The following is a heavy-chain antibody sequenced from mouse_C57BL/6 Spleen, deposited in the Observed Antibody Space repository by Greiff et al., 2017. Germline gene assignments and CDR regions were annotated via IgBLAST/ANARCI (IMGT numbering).Heavy chain of an antibody. Sequence: ESGPGLVKPSQSLSLTCSVTGYSITSGYYWNWIRQFPGNKLEWMGYISYDGSNNYNPSLKNRISITRDTSKNQFFLKLNSVTTEDTATYYCAREELYYFDYWGQGTTLTVSS. CDR2: ISYDGSN. CDR1: GYSITSGYY. V-gene: IGHV3-6*01. D-gene: IGHD1-3*01. CDR3: AREELYYFDY. J-gene: IGHJ2*01.